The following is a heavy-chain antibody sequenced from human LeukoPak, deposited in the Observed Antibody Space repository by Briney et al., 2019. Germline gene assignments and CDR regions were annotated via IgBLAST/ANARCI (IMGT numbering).Heavy chain of an antibody. J-gene: IGHJ5*02. CDR2: IYAGGET. Sequence: GGSLRLSCAASGFTVTTNYMTWVRQAPGKGLEWVSHIYAGGETFYADSVKGRFTVSRDKSSNTLCLQMNSLSAEDTAFYYCARARIGTSGTKSNRWFDPWGQGILVTVAS. CDR1: GFTVTTNY. D-gene: IGHD1-1*01. CDR3: ARARIGTSGTKSNRWFDP. V-gene: IGHV3-66*02.